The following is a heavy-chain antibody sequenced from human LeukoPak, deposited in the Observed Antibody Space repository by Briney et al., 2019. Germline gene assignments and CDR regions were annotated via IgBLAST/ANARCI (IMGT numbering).Heavy chain of an antibody. CDR3: ARSFRDIVVVVAEP. CDR1: GYSIRNGYY. V-gene: IGHV4-38-2*02. J-gene: IGHJ4*02. CDR2: IFHSGSI. D-gene: IGHD2-15*01. Sequence: SETLSLTCTVSGYSIRNGYYWGWIRQPPGKGLEYIGSIFHSGSIHYNPSLKSRVTISVDTSKNQFSLRLSSVTAADTGVYYCARSFRDIVVVVAEPWGQGTLVTVSS.